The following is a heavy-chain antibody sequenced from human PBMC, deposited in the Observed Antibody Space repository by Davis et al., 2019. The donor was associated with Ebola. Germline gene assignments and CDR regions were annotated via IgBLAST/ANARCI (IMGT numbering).Heavy chain of an antibody. D-gene: IGHD6-19*01. CDR3: AGDGGVAVAGNDS. Sequence: ASVKVSCKASGFTLTNYAIHWVRQAPGQRLEWMGWVHGGNGNTKYSQRFQGRVTITTDTSASTAYLDLSSLRSEDTAVYYCAGDGGVAVAGNDSWGQGTLVTVSS. V-gene: IGHV1-3*01. CDR2: VHGGNGNT. CDR1: GFTLTNYA. J-gene: IGHJ4*02.